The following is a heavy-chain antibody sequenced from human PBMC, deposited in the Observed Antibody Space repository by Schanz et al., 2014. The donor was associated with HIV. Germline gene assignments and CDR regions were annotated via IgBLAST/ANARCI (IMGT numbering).Heavy chain of an antibody. D-gene: IGHD5-18*01. CDR2: ISSSSTYI. Sequence: EVQLVESGGGLLQPGRSLRLSCAASGFIFNDFAMHWVRQAPGKGLEWVSSISSSSTYIYYADSVKGRFTISRDNAKNSLYLHMNSLRAEDTAVYFCAVLWIQPPFDYWGQGTLVTVSS. J-gene: IGHJ4*02. CDR3: AVLWIQPPFDY. V-gene: IGHV3-21*01. CDR1: GFIFNDFA.